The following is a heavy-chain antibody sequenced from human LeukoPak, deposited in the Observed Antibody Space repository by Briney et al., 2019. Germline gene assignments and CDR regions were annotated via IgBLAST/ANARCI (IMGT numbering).Heavy chain of an antibody. V-gene: IGHV1-2*02. Sequence: ASLKVSCKASGYTFTSYAMHWVRQAPGQGLEWMGWITPSGGTNYPQKFQSRVAITRDTSITTAYMDLSRLTSDDTAVYYCARDRYGDGFAHFDYWGQGALVTVSS. CDR1: GYTFTSYA. CDR3: ARDRYGDGFAHFDY. CDR2: ITPSGGT. D-gene: IGHD5-24*01. J-gene: IGHJ4*02.